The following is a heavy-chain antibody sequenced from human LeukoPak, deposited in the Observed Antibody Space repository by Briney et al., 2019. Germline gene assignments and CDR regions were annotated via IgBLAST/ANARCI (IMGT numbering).Heavy chain of an antibody. Sequence: SETLSLTCAVYGGSFSGYYWSWIRQPPGKGLEWIGEINHSGSTNYNPSLKSRVTISVDTSKNQFSLKLSSVTAADTAVYYCARLQPPYYFDYWGQGTLVTVSS. J-gene: IGHJ4*02. CDR2: INHSGST. V-gene: IGHV4-34*09. CDR3: ARLQPPYYFDY. CDR1: GGSFSGYY.